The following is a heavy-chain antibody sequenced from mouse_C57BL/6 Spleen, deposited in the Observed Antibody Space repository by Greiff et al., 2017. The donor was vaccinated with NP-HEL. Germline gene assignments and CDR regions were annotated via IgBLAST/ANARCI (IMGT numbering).Heavy chain of an antibody. CDR2: IDPSDSYT. Sequence: VQLQQPGAELVMPGASVKLSCKASGYTFTSYWMHWVKQRPGQGLEWIGEIDPSDSYTNYNQKFKGKSTLTVDKSSSTAYMQLSSLTSEDSAVYYCAREGTRETWFAYWGQGTLVTVSA. V-gene: IGHV1-69*01. D-gene: IGHD3-3*01. J-gene: IGHJ3*01. CDR3: AREGTRETWFAY. CDR1: GYTFTSYW.